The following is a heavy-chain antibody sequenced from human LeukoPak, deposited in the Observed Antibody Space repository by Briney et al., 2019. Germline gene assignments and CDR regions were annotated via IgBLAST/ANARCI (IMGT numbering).Heavy chain of an antibody. CDR2: IYYSGST. CDR3: ARRDPYDFWSGSTGYFDY. D-gene: IGHD3-3*01. J-gene: IGHJ4*02. CDR1: GGSISGYY. Sequence: SETLSLTCTVSGGSISGYYWSWIRQPPGKGLEWIGSIYYSGSTYYNPSLKSRVTISVDTSKNQFSLKLSSVTAADTAVYYCARRDPYDFWSGSTGYFDYWGQGTLVTVSS. V-gene: IGHV4-39*01.